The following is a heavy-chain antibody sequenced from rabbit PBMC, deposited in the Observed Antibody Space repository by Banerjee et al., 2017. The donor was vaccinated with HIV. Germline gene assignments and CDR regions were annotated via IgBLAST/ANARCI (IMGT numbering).Heavy chain of an antibody. CDR1: EWSFSSNYW. J-gene: IGHJ4*01. Sequence: QSLEESGGDLVKPGASLTLTCTASEWSFSSNYWIWWVRQAPGKGLEWIAGIYAGSSGSTYYASWAKGRFTISKTSSTTVTLQMTSLTAADTATYFCARDDAYDASVCFDLWGPGTLVTVS. D-gene: IGHD6-1*01. CDR2: IYAGSSGST. V-gene: IGHV1S40*01. CDR3: ARDDAYDASVCFDL.